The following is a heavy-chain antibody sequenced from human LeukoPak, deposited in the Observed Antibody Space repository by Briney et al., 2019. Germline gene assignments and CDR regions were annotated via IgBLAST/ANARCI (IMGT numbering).Heavy chain of an antibody. J-gene: IGHJ4*02. V-gene: IGHV3-7*01. Sequence: GGSLRLSCAASGFTFSSYWMSWVRQAPGKGLEWVANIKQDGSEKYYVDSVKGRFTISRDNSKNTLYLQMNSLRAEDTAVCYCTANYNYWGQGTLVTVSS. CDR1: GFTFSSYW. D-gene: IGHD3-10*01. CDR3: TANYNY. CDR2: IKQDGSEK.